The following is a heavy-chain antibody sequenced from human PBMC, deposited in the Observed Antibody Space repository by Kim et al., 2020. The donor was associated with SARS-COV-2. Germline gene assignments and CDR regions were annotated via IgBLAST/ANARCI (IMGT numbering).Heavy chain of an antibody. V-gene: IGHV4-31*02. D-gene: IGHD4-4*01. J-gene: IGHJ6*02. CDR3: ARDNYPYYYGMDV. Sequence: NPSLKSRVTRSVDTSKNQFSLKLSSVTAAYTAVYYCARDNYPYYYGMDVWGQGTTVTVSS.